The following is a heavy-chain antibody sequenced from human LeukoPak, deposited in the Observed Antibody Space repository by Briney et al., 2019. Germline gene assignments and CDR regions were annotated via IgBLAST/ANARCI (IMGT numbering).Heavy chain of an antibody. D-gene: IGHD1-1*01. CDR3: ARGNAWFDP. V-gene: IGHV4-4*07. CDR1: GGSISSYY. J-gene: IGHJ5*02. Sequence: SETLPLTCTVSGGSISSYYWTWIRQPAGKGLEWIGHMYTSGRTNYNPSLKSRVTMSVDTSKSQFSLNLNSVTAADTAVYYCARGNAWFDPWGQGTLVTVSS. CDR2: MYTSGRT.